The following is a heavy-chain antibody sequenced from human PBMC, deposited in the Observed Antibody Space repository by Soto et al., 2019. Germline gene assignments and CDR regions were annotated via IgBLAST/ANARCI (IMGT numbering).Heavy chain of an antibody. CDR3: ARGIGYCSSINCYSSRRLRFDS. D-gene: IGHD2-2*01. Sequence: QVQLQQWGAGLLKPSETLSLTCAVYGGSFSGYYWTWIRQSPEKGLEWIGEVNHSGTTYYNPSLKTRVTISVHTPKNQSSLKMCSVTAADTAVYYCARGIGYCSSINCYSSRRLRFDSWGQGTLVTVSS. CDR1: GGSFSGYY. V-gene: IGHV4-34*01. CDR2: VNHSGTT. J-gene: IGHJ4*02.